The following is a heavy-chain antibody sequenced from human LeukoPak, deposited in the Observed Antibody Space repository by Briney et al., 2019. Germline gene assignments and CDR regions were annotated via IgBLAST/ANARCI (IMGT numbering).Heavy chain of an antibody. Sequence: GASMKVSCKASGYTFTSYAMHWVRQAPGQRLEWMGWINAGNGNTNYAQKLQGRVTMTTDASTSTAYMELRSLRSDDTAVYYCARDRGNYDSSDPLDYWGQGTLVTVSS. J-gene: IGHJ4*02. CDR1: GYTFTSYA. CDR3: ARDRGNYDSSDPLDY. V-gene: IGHV1-3*01. D-gene: IGHD3-22*01. CDR2: INAGNGNT.